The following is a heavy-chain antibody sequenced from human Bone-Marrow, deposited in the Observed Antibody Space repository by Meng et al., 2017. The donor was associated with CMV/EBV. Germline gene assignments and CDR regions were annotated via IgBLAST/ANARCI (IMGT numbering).Heavy chain of an antibody. CDR3: ARRRSSGYPPAAFDI. D-gene: IGHD3-22*01. J-gene: IGHJ3*02. Sequence: ASVKVSCKASGYTFTGYYMHWVRQAPGQGLEWMGWINPNTGGTNYAQKFQGRVTMTRDTSISTAYMELSRLRSDDTAVYYRARRRSSGYPPAAFDIWGQGTMVTVSS. CDR1: GYTFTGYY. CDR2: INPNTGGT. V-gene: IGHV1-2*02.